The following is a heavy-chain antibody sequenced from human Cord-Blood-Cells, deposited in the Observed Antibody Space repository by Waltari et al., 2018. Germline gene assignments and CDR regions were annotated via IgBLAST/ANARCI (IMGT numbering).Heavy chain of an antibody. CDR2: INPNSGGT. CDR1: GYTSHGYY. CDR3: AREGYGDYGFDY. V-gene: IGHV1-2*06. D-gene: IGHD4-17*01. Sequence: LVQSAAEATQPGASVKVSCKASGYTSHGYYIPWLRQAPGQGLEWMGRINPNSGGTNYAQKFQGRVTMTRDTSISTAYMELSRLRSDDTAVYYWAREGYGDYGFDYWGQGTLVTVSS. J-gene: IGHJ4*02.